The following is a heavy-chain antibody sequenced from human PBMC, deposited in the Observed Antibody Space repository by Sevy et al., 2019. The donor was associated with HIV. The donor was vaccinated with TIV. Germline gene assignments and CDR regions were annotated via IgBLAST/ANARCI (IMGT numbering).Heavy chain of an antibody. CDR3: AREEIGYGMDV. CDR1: EYTFIDYY. CDR2: INPKRGGA. V-gene: IGHV1-2*02. J-gene: IGHJ6*02. Sequence: ASVKVSCKATEYTFIDYYIHWVRQAPGQGLEWMGWINPKRGGANYAQSFQGRVTMTRDTSLNTIYMQSTSLRGDDTAVYYCAREEIGYGMDVWGQGTAVTVSS.